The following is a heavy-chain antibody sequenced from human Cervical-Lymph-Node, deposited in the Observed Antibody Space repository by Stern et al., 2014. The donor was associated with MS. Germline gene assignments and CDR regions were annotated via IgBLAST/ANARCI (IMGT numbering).Heavy chain of an antibody. Sequence: DQLVESGSELKKPGASVKVSFKASGYSFTHFALNWVRHAPGQGLQWMGWINTNTGNPSYAQAFTGRFVFSLDTSVSTAYLQISSLKAEDTAVYYCARDPHDYGDRFDYWGQGTLVTVSS. J-gene: IGHJ4*02. V-gene: IGHV7-4-1*02. CDR3: ARDPHDYGDRFDY. D-gene: IGHD4-17*01. CDR1: GYSFTHFA. CDR2: INTNTGNP.